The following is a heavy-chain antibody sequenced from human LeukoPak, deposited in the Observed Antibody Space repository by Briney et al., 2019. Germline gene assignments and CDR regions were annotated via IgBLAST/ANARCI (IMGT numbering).Heavy chain of an antibody. Sequence: RASVKVSCKASGYTFTSYYMHWVRQAPGQGLEWMGIINPSGGSTSYAQKFQGRVTMTRDTSTSTVYMELSSLRSEDTAVYYCAREGTHVLRFINRWFDPWGQGTLVTVSS. V-gene: IGHV1-46*01. J-gene: IGHJ5*02. CDR1: GYTFTSYY. CDR2: INPSGGST. CDR3: AREGTHVLRFINRWFDP. D-gene: IGHD3-3*01.